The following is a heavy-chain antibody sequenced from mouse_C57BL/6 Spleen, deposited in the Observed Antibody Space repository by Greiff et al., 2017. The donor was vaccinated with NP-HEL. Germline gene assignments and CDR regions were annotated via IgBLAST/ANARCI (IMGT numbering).Heavy chain of an antibody. J-gene: IGHJ4*01. CDR1: GYSITSGYY. Sequence: EVKLQESGPGLVKPSQSLSLTCSVTGYSITSGYYWNWIRQFPGNKLEWMGYISYDGSNNYNPSLKNRISITRDTAKNQFFLKLNSVTTEDTATYYCAGYDYDGYYYAMDYWGQGTSVTVSS. V-gene: IGHV3-6*01. CDR2: ISYDGSN. D-gene: IGHD2-4*01. CDR3: AGYDYDGYYYAMDY.